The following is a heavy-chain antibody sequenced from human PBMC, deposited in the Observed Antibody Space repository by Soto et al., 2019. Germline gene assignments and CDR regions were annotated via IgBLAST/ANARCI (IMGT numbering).Heavy chain of an antibody. V-gene: IGHV4-39*01. CDR2: IYYSGIT. CDR1: GVSISSTSYY. Sequence: PSETLSLTCSVSGVSISSTSYYWAWIRQPPGKGLEWIGSIYYSGITYYTPSLKSRVTISVDTSKNQFSLKLSSVTAADTAVYYCAXRSRVAVAGTWIYYFDYWGPGTLVTVSS. CDR3: AXRSRVAVAGTWIYYFDY. J-gene: IGHJ4*02. D-gene: IGHD6-19*01.